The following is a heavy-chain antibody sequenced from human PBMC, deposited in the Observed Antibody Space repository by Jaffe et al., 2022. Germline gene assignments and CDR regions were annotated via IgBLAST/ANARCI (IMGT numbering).Heavy chain of an antibody. Sequence: EVQLVESGGGLVKPGGSLRLSCAASGFTFSNAWMSWVRQAPGKGLEWVGRIKSKTDGGTTDYAAPVKGRFTISRDDSKNTLYLQMNSLKTEDTAVYYCTTDFTVTTPSDAFDIWGQGTMVTVSS. CDR2: IKSKTDGGTT. V-gene: IGHV3-15*01. CDR3: TTDFTVTTPSDAFDI. D-gene: IGHD4-17*01. J-gene: IGHJ3*02. CDR1: GFTFSNAW.